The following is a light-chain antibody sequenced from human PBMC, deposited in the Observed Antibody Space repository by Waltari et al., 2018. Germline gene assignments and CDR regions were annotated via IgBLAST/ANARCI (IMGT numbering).Light chain of an antibody. Sequence: EVVLTQSPATLSLSPGERAILSCRASQSLSNYLAWYQQKPGQAPRLLIYDASNRATGIPARFSGSGSGTDFTLTISSLEPEDFAVYYCQQRIKGFAFGPGTKVDIK. CDR2: DAS. J-gene: IGKJ3*01. V-gene: IGKV3-11*01. CDR3: QQRIKGFA. CDR1: QSLSNY.